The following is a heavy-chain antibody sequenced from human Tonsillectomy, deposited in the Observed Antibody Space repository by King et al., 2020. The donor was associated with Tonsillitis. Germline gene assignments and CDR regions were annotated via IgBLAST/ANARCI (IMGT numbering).Heavy chain of an antibody. V-gene: IGHV1-18*01. J-gene: IGHJ6*01. CDR2: ISVYNGNT. CDR1: GYTFNTYG. Sequence: QLVQSGAEVKKPGASVKVSCKASGYTFNTYGISWVRQAPGQGLEWMGWISVYNGNTNYAQKLQGRVTMTTDTSTSTAYMELRSLRSDDTAVYYCARDKDPFYDFWSGLHYYGMDVWGQGTTVTVSS. D-gene: IGHD3-3*01. CDR3: ARDKDPFYDFWSGLHYYGMDV.